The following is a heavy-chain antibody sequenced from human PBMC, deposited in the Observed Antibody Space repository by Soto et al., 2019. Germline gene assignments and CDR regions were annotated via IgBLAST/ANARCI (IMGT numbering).Heavy chain of an antibody. D-gene: IGHD2-2*02. Sequence: SETLSLTCAVYGGSFSTYYXGWIRQPPGKGLEWIGSIYYSGSTYYRPSLESRVTISVDTSKNQFSLKLSSVTAADTAVYYCARQVPAAIRLGWVDPWGQGTLVTAPQ. CDR2: IYYSGST. CDR1: GGSFSTYY. CDR3: ARQVPAAIRLGWVDP. V-gene: IGHV4-39*01. J-gene: IGHJ5*02.